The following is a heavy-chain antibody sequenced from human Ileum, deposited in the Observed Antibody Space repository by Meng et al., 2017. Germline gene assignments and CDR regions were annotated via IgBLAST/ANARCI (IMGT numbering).Heavy chain of an antibody. CDR1: GGSFSGYY. CDR2: INHSGSS. CDR3: ARPAGYSSDWYKYFQH. V-gene: IGHV4-34*02. D-gene: IGHD6-13*01. J-gene: IGHJ1*01. Sequence: QGRLQQWGTGLLKPSETLSRTCAVYGGSFSGYYWSWVRQSPGKGLEWIAEINHSGSSNYNPSFQSRVTISVDRPRNQFSLKLSSVTAADTGVYYCARPAGYSSDWYKYFQHWGQGTLVTVSS.